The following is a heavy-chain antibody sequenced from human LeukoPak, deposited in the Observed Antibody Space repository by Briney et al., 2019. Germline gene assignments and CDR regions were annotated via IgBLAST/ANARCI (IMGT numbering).Heavy chain of an antibody. CDR2: MNPNSGNT. Sequence: LGASVKVSCKASGYTFTSYDINWVRQATGQGLEWMGWMNPNSGNTGYAQKFQGRVTITRNTSISTAYMELSSLRSEDTAVYYCARGPGYYDSSGSDAFDIWGQGTMVTVSS. V-gene: IGHV1-8*03. J-gene: IGHJ3*02. CDR1: GYTFTSYD. D-gene: IGHD3-22*01. CDR3: ARGPGYYDSSGSDAFDI.